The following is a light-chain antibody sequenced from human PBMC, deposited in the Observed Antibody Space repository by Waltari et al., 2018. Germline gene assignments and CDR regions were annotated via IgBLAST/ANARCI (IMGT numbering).Light chain of an antibody. CDR2: GSS. J-gene: IGKJ1*01. V-gene: IGKV1-39*01. CDR1: QYIGGY. CDR3: QQSFNPPWT. Sequence: DIHMTQSPSSLSASVGATVTISCRPMQYIGGYLNWYQLQAGKAPKLLIAGSSRLQDGVPSRFSGSGSGTDFTLTISSLHSDDFAIYVCQQSFNPPWTFGQGTKVDI.